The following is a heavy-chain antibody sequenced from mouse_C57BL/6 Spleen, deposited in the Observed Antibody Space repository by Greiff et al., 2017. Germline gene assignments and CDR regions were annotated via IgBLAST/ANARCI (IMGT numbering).Heavy chain of an antibody. Sequence: QVQLKQPGAELVKPGASVKLSCKASGYAFTSYWMHWVKQRPGQGLEWIGMIHPNSGSTNYNEKFKSKATLTVDKSSSTAYMQLSSLTSEDSAVYYCARAELTGAFFAYWGQGTLVTVSA. CDR3: ARAELTGAFFAY. CDR1: GYAFTSYW. V-gene: IGHV1-64*01. CDR2: IHPNSGST. J-gene: IGHJ3*01. D-gene: IGHD4-1*01.